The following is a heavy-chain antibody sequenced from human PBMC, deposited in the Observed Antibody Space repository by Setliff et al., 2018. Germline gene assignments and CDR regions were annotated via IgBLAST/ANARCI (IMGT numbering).Heavy chain of an antibody. CDR3: ARDGGEY. D-gene: IGHD3-16*01. CDR1: GFTLNNYA. J-gene: IGHJ4*02. Sequence: GGSLRLSCAASGFTLNNYAMHWVRQAPGKGLEYVSAISSNGGSTYYADSVKGRFTISRDNSKTTLYLQMNSLRAEDTAVYYCARDGGEYWGQGTLVTVSS. V-gene: IGHV3-64*04. CDR2: ISSNGGST.